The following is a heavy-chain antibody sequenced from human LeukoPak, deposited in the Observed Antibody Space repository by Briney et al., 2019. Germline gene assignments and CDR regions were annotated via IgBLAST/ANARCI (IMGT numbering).Heavy chain of an antibody. V-gene: IGHV3-7*01. J-gene: IGHJ3*01. Sequence: GGSLRLSCTTSAFIFQTYGLYWVRRAPGKGLEWVANLNQDGSVQAYGDSVRGRFTISRDNAKNSVYIQMSSLRVEDTAMYYCARDHNVADVWGQGTMVTVSS. D-gene: IGHD2-8*01. CDR2: LNQDGSVQ. CDR1: AFIFQTYG. CDR3: ARDHNVADV.